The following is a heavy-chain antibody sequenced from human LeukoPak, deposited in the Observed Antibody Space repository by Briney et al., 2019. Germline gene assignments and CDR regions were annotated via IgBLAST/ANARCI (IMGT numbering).Heavy chain of an antibody. Sequence: GGSLRLSCAASGFTFSNYAMSWVRQAPGKGLEWVSAISSSGRTTYYADSVKGRFTISRDNAKNTLYPQSNSLRAEDTAVYYCAKYDVKTLSDWGQGTLVTVSS. V-gene: IGHV3-23*01. CDR2: ISSSGRTT. D-gene: IGHD1-1*01. CDR3: AKYDVKTLSD. J-gene: IGHJ4*02. CDR1: GFTFSNYA.